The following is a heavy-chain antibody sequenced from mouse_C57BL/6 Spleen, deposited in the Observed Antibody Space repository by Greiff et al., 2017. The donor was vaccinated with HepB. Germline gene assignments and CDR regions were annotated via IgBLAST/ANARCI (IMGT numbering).Heavy chain of an antibody. V-gene: IGHV1-81*01. D-gene: IGHD2-1*01. CDR3: AREDGNYWYFDV. J-gene: IGHJ1*03. CDR2: IYPRSGNT. Sequence: VQVVESGAELARPGASVKLSCKASGYTFTSYGISWVKQRTGQGLEWIGEIYPRSGNTYYNEKFKGKATLTADKSSSTAYMELRSLTSEDSAVYFCAREDGNYWYFDVWGTGTTVTVSS. CDR1: GYTFTSYG.